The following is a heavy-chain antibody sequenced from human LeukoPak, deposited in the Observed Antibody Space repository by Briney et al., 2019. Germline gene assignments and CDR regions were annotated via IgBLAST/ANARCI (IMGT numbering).Heavy chain of an antibody. CDR3: ARVAVVLHYFDY. CDR1: GFTFSDYY. CDR2: ISRSSTL. Sequence: GGSLRLSCAASGFTFSDYYMNWVRQAPGKGLELVSSISRSSTLYYADSVKGRFTISRGNAKNSLCLQMNSLRAEDTAVSDCARVAVVLHYFDYWGQGTLVTVSS. D-gene: IGHD6-19*01. J-gene: IGHJ4*02. V-gene: IGHV3-69-1*01.